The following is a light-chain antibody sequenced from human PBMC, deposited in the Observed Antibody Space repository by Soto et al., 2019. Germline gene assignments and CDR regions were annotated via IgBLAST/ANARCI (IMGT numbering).Light chain of an antibody. J-gene: IGKJ1*01. CDR2: WAS. CDR1: QSILHSPNNKDA. Sequence: DIVMTQSPDSLAASLGERATINCKSSQSILHSPNNKDALTWYQQKPGQPPKLLINWASTRESGVPDRFSGAGSGTDFTLTISSLQAEDVAVYYCQQFYTTTTFGQGTKVDIK. CDR3: QQFYTTTT. V-gene: IGKV4-1*01.